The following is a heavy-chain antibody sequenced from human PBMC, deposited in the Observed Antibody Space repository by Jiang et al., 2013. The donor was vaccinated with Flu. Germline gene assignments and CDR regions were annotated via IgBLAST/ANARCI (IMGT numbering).Heavy chain of an antibody. J-gene: IGHJ4*02. CDR1: GYTFSGFY. Sequence: SGAEVKKPGASVKVSCKASGYTFSGFYIHWVRQAPGQGLEWMGWINPDSGGTSYAQKFQDWVTMTRDTSINTAYMELSRLRSDDTAVYYCARVQTGPGFDIWGQGTLVTVSS. V-gene: IGHV1-2*04. D-gene: IGHD1-14*01. CDR2: INPDSGGT. CDR3: ARVQTGPGFDI.